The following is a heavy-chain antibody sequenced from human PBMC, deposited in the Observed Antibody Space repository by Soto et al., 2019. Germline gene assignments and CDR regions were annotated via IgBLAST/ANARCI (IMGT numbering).Heavy chain of an antibody. V-gene: IGHV4-4*02. J-gene: IGHJ4*02. Sequence: QVQLQESGPGLVKPSGTLSLTCAVSGDSISSDKWWSWVRQPPGKGLEWIGEIYHSGRTNCNPSLKSRVTISVEKSKNQFSLELSSMTAAETAVYYCARGGDWKFDYWGQGSLVTVSS. D-gene: IGHD2-21*02. CDR3: ARGGDWKFDY. CDR1: GDSISSDKW. CDR2: IYHSGRT.